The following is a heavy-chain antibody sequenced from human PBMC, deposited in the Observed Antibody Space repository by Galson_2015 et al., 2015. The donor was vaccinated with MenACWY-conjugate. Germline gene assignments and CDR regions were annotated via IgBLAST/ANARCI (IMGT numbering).Heavy chain of an antibody. CDR2: IYPADSDT. D-gene: IGHD3-22*01. J-gene: IGHJ4*02. Sequence: QSGAEVKKPGESLRISCKGSGYSFDTYWIGWVRQMPGKGLEWMGIIYPADSDTTYSPSFQGHVTISADKSISTAYLQWSSLKASDTAMYDCARREYDSRAYDKYFDYWGQGTLVTVSS. CDR1: GYSFDTYW. V-gene: IGHV5-51*01. CDR3: ARREYDSRAYDKYFDY.